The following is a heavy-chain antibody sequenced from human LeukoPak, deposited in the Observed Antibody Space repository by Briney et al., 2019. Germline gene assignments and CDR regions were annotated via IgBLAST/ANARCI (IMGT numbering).Heavy chain of an antibody. CDR1: GFTFNRNW. CDR3: ARDVGKGYFDY. V-gene: IGHV3-7*04. J-gene: IGHJ4*02. Sequence: GGSLRLSCAASGFTFNRNWMSWLRRAPGKGLEWVANIKEDGSVKNYEDSVKGRFTISRDNAANSVSLLLNSLRAEDTAVYYCARDVGKGYFDYWGQGTLVTVSS. CDR2: IKEDGSVK.